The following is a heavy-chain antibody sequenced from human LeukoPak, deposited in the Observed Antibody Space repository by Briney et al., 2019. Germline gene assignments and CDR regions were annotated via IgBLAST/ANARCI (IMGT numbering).Heavy chain of an antibody. CDR2: IQQDGGEK. V-gene: IGHV3-7*01. D-gene: IGHD1-14*01. Sequence: PGGSLRLSCAASGFTFSNYWMSWVRQAPGKGLEWVANIQQDGGEKYYVDSVKGRFTISRDNTKNSLYLQMNSLRAEDTAVYYCARDVTDHPAPIDYWGQGTLVTVSS. CDR3: ARDVTDHPAPIDY. J-gene: IGHJ4*02. CDR1: GFTFSNYW.